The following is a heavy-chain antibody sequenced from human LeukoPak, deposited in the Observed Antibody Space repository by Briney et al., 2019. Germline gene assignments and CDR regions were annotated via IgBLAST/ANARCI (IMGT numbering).Heavy chain of an antibody. CDR3: ARGVDRTKIYS. V-gene: IGHV4-31*03. CDR2: IHYTGSI. J-gene: IGHJ4*02. CDR1: DDSIKSDTYY. Sequence: SQTLSLTCTVSDDSIKSDTYYWSWIRLYPGKGLEWIGCIHYTGSIYYNPSLQSRVTISADTSKTQFSLNLNSVTAADTAVYYCARGVDRTKIYSWGQGTLVTVSS. D-gene: IGHD5-12*01.